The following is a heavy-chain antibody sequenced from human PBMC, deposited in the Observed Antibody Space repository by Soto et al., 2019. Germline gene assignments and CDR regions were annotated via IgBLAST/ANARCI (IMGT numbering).Heavy chain of an antibody. CDR1: GFTFTSSA. V-gene: IGHV1-58*01. CDR2: IVICSGNT. J-gene: IGHJ6*02. Sequence: SVKVSCKASGFTFTSSAVQWVRQARGQRLEGIGWIVICSGNTNYSQKFQERVTITTDMSTSTAYMELSSLRSEDTAVYYCAAPTVIRFLEWLPNPYYYYYYGMDVWGQGTTVTVSS. CDR3: AAPTVIRFLEWLPNPYYYYYYGMDV. D-gene: IGHD3-3*01.